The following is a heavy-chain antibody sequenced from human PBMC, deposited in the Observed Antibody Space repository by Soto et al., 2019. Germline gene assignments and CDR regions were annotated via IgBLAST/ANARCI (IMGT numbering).Heavy chain of an antibody. D-gene: IGHD6-6*01. V-gene: IGHV1-69*06. CDR3: ASSIAARPGGYCYYYYGMDV. J-gene: IGHJ6*02. CDR2: IIPIFGTA. Sequence: SVKVSCKASGGTFSSYAISWVRQAPGQGPEWMGGIIPIFGTANYAQKFQGRVTITADKSTSTAYMELSSLRSEDTAVYYCASSIAARPGGYCYYYYGMDVWGQGTTVTVSS. CDR1: GGTFSSYA.